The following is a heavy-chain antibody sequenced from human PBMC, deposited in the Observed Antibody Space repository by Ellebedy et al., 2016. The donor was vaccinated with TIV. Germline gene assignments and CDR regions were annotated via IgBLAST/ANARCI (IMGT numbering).Heavy chain of an antibody. V-gene: IGHV1-18*01. CDR3: ARGENYYYYGMDV. CDR1: GYTFTSYG. J-gene: IGHJ6*02. CDR2: ISAYNGNT. Sequence: AASVKVSCKASGYTFTSYGISWVRQAPGQGLEWMGWISAYNGNTNYAQKLQGRVTITRDTSASTAYMELSSLRSEDTAVYYCARGENYYYYGMDVWGQGTTVTVSS.